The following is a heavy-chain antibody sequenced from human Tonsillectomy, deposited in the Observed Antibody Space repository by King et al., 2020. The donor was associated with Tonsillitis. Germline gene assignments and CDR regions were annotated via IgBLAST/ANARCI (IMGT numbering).Heavy chain of an antibody. V-gene: IGHV4-39*01. D-gene: IGHD6-19*01. CDR3: ARYVSGSFDY. CDR2: MDYRGTT. CDR1: GGSISNRDHY. Sequence: LQLQESGPGVVKPSETLSLTCTVSGGSISNRDHYWAWIRQPPGKGLGWIGYMDYRGTTFYNPSLRSRIIISVGTSKNQFSLKLSSVTAADTAVYSCARYVSGSFDYWGQGTLVTVSS. J-gene: IGHJ4*02.